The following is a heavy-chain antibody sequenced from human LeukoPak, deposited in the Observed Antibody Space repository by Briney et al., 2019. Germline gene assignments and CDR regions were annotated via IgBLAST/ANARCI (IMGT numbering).Heavy chain of an antibody. CDR3: ARELLWFGESNFDY. CDR2: INPSSGGT. V-gene: IGHV1-2*02. CDR1: GYTFRDYY. J-gene: IGHJ4*02. Sequence: ASVKVSCKTSGYTFRDYYIHWVRQAPGQGLEWMGWINPSSGGTNYAQKLQGRVTMTTDTSTSTAYMELRSLRSDDTAVYYCARELLWFGESNFDYWGQGTLVTVSS. D-gene: IGHD3-10*01.